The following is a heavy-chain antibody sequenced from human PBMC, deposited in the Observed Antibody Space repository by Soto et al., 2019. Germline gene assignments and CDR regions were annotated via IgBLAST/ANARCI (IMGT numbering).Heavy chain of an antibody. Sequence: GGSLRLSCAASGFTFSSYGMHWVRQAPGKGLEWVAVIWYDGSNKYYADSVKGRFTISRDNSKNTLYLQMNSLRAEDTAVYYCARAGQFNYYDSSGYLDYWGQGTLVTVSS. CDR2: IWYDGSNK. CDR1: GFTFSSYG. CDR3: ARAGQFNYYDSSGYLDY. V-gene: IGHV3-33*01. D-gene: IGHD3-22*01. J-gene: IGHJ4*02.